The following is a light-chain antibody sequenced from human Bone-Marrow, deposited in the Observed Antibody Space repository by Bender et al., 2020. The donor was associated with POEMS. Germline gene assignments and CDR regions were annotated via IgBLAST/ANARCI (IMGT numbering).Light chain of an antibody. Sequence: QSALTQPASVSGSPGQSVTISCTGTSSDIGGPTSVSWYQQFPGKAPKLIVYEGSKRPSGVSNRFSGSKSGNTASLTISGLRAEDEGDYYCCSYATGRTYVFGTGTKVTVL. J-gene: IGLJ1*01. V-gene: IGLV2-14*01. CDR2: EGS. CDR3: CSYATGRTYV. CDR1: SSDIGGPTS.